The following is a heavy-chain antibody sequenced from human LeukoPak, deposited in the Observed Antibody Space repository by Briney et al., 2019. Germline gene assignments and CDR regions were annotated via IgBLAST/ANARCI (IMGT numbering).Heavy chain of an antibody. CDR3: AKDSSGIVVARAAYYMDV. CDR2: ISSSSSYI. Sequence: GGSLRLSCAASGFTFSSYSMNWVRQAPGKGLVWVSSISSSSSYIYYADSVKGRFTISRDNSKNTLYLQMNSLRAEDSATYYCAKDSSGIVVARAAYYMDVWGKGTTVTISS. J-gene: IGHJ6*03. CDR1: GFTFSSYS. V-gene: IGHV3-21*04. D-gene: IGHD3-22*01.